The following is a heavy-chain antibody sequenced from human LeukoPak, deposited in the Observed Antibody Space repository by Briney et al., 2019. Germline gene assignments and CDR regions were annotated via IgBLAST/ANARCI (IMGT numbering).Heavy chain of an antibody. CDR3: ARDLYYYDSSGYYRQITYFDY. CDR1: GFTFNTYT. CDR2: ISSSSSTI. J-gene: IGHJ4*02. Sequence: PGGSLRLSCAASGFTFNTYTMNWVRQAPGKGLEWVSYISSSSSTIYYADSVKGRFTISRGNAKNSLYLQMNSLRAEDTAVYYCARDLYYYDSSGYYRQITYFDYWGQGTLVTVSS. V-gene: IGHV3-48*01. D-gene: IGHD3-22*01.